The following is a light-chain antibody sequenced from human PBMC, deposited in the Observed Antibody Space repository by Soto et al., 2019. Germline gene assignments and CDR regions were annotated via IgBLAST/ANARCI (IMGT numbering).Light chain of an antibody. Sequence: EIVLTQSPGTLSLSPGARATLSCRASQSVSSSHLAWYQHKPGQAPRLLIYAASSRATGSPDRFSGGGSGTDFTLTISSLQSEDFAVYYCQQYNNWPRTFGQGTKVDIK. CDR1: QSVSSSH. J-gene: IGKJ1*01. CDR2: AAS. CDR3: QQYNNWPRT. V-gene: IGKV3-20*01.